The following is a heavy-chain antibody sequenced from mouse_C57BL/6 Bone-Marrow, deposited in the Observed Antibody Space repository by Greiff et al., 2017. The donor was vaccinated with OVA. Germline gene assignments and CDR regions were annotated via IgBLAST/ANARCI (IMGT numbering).Heavy chain of an antibody. CDR2: IYPRSGNT. V-gene: IGHV1-81*01. J-gene: IGHJ4*01. CDR1: GYTFTSYG. D-gene: IGHD2-4*01. CDR3: ARWEIGGLRPGYAMDY. Sequence: QVQLQQSGAELARPGASVKLSCKASGYTFTSYGISWVKQRTGQGLEWIGEIYPRSGNTYYNEKFKGKATLTADKSSSTAYMELRSLTSEDSAVYFCARWEIGGLRPGYAMDYWGQGTSVTVSS.